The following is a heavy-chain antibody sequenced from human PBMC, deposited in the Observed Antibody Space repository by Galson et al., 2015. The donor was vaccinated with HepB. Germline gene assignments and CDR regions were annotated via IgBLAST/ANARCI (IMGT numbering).Heavy chain of an antibody. CDR1: GDTFSNLG. CDR2: ISVHSGNT. Sequence: SVKVPCKASGDTFSNLGISWVRQVSGQGLEWMGWISVHSGNTKFAQKFQGRVTMTTDTSTNTAYMELRRLRSDDTAVYYCARSTVTASSDWFDPWGQGTLVTVSS. V-gene: IGHV1-18*01. J-gene: IGHJ5*02. D-gene: IGHD4-11*01. CDR3: ARSTVTASSDWFDP.